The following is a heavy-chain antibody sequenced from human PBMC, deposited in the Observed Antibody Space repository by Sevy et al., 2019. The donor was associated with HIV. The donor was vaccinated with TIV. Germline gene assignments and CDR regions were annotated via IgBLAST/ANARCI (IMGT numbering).Heavy chain of an antibody. D-gene: IGHD1-1*01. CDR2: IWYDGRTK. J-gene: IGHJ5*01. CDR1: GFTFRSFS. Sequence: GGSLRLSCSASGFTFRSFSMHWVRQAPGKGLEWVAAIWYDGRTKQYADSVKGRFTISRDNPKNMLSLEMNSLRAEDTGLSFCARDSARVIVPTAGFDSWGQGTVVTVSS. CDR3: ARDSARVIVPTAGFDS. V-gene: IGHV3-33*01.